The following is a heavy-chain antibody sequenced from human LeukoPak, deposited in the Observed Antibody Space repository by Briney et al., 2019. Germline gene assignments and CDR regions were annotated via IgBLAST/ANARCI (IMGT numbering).Heavy chain of an antibody. D-gene: IGHD6-19*01. J-gene: IGHJ6*03. CDR3: ARARESSGWYNYYYMDV. CDR2: IYYSGST. CDR1: GGSISSYY. V-gene: IGHV4-59*01. Sequence: PSETLSLTCTVSGGSISSYYWSWIRQPPGKGLEWIGYIYYSGSTNYNPSLKSRVTISVDTSKNQFSLKLSSVTAADTAVYYCARARESSGWYNYYYMDVWGKGTTVTVSS.